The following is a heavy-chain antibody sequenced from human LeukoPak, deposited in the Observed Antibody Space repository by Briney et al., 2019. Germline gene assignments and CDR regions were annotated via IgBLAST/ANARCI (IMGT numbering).Heavy chain of an antibody. CDR2: IYHSGST. D-gene: IGHD2/OR15-2a*01. CDR1: GYSITSGYY. V-gene: IGHV4-38-2*02. J-gene: IGHJ3*02. Sequence: SETLSLTCTVSGYSITSGYYWGWIRQPPGKGLEWIGSIYHSGSTHYNPSLNSRVTMSVDTSKNQFSLKLSSVTAADTAVYYCARIPPSMTGDAFDIWGQGTMVTVSS. CDR3: ARIPPSMTGDAFDI.